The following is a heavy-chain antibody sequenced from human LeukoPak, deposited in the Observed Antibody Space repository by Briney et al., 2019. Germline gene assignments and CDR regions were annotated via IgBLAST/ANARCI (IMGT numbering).Heavy chain of an antibody. J-gene: IGHJ5*01. D-gene: IGHD3-9*01. CDR2: INPNSGDT. CDR1: GYTFTDYY. Sequence: ASVKVSCKASGYTFTDYYMHWVRQAPGQGLEWVGWINPNSGDTKYAKRFQGRVTMTRDTSISAAYMELTRLTSDDTAVYYCARDLWNFDDSDGYNKDFDSWGQGTLITVSS. V-gene: IGHV1-2*02. CDR3: ARDLWNFDDSDGYNKDFDS.